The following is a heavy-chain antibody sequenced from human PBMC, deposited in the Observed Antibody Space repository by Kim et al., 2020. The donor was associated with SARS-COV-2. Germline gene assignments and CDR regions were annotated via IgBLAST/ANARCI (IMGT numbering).Heavy chain of an antibody. Sequence: APVKGRCTISRDDSKNTLYLQMNSLKTEDTAVYYCTTGQYSGSYYYYFDYWGQGTLVTVSS. V-gene: IGHV3-15*01. CDR3: TTGQYSGSYYYYFDY. J-gene: IGHJ4*02. D-gene: IGHD1-26*01.